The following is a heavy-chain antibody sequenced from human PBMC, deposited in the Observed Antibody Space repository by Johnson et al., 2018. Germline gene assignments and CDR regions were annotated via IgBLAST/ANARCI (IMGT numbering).Heavy chain of an antibody. CDR1: GFTFDDYA. D-gene: IGHD3-16*01. J-gene: IGHJ4*02. Sequence: VQLVESGGGLVQPGRSLRLSCAASGFTFDDYAMHWVRQAPGKGLEWVSGISWNSGSIGYADSVKGRFTISRDNAKNSLYLQMNSLRAEDTALYYCAKDIGAVRSNFDYWGQGTLVTVSS. CDR3: AKDIGAVRSNFDY. V-gene: IGHV3-9*01. CDR2: ISWNSGSI.